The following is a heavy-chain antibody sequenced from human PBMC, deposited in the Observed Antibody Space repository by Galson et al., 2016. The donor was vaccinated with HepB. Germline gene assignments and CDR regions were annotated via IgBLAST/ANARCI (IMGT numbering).Heavy chain of an antibody. J-gene: IGHJ4*02. CDR2: INWNGNSI. V-gene: IGHV3-9*01. Sequence: SLRLSCAASGFTFDDYAMHWVRQAPGKGLEWVSSINWNGNSIDYADSVEGRFTISRDNAKNSLYLQMNSLRTEDTALYYCAKDHYSSNSYFDYWGQGTLVTVSS. D-gene: IGHD6-13*01. CDR3: AKDHYSSNSYFDY. CDR1: GFTFDDYA.